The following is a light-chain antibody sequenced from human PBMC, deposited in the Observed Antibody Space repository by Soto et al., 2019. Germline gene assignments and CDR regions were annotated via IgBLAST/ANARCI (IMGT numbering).Light chain of an antibody. CDR1: SRDVGGYNY. J-gene: IGLJ1*01. CDR3: SSYSRSSTLYV. Sequence: QCVLTQPASVSGSPGQSITISCTRTSRDVGGYNYVSWYQQLPGKAPKLLIYEVNGRPSGVSNRLSGSRSGNTASLTISGLQGEDEADYYSSSYSRSSTLYVFGTGTKVTVL. CDR2: EVN. V-gene: IGLV2-14*01.